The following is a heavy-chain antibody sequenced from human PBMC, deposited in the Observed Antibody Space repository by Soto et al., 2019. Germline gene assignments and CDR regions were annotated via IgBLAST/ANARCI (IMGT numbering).Heavy chain of an antibody. V-gene: IGHV3-23*01. D-gene: IGHD3-9*01. CDR2: IRGDGGQT. Sequence: PGGSLRLSCTASGFTFSSYGMGWVRQAPGKGLQWVSTIRGDGGQTHYTDSVKGRFSISRDNSKNTVYLQMDSLRAEDTAMYFCARDVGLDSDDFFAYXGQGTKVTVS. CDR3: ARDVGLDSDDFFAY. J-gene: IGHJ4*02. CDR1: GFTFSSYG.